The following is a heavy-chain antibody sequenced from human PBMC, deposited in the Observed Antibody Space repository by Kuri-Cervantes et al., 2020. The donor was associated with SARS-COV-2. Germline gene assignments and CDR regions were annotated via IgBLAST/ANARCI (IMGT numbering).Heavy chain of an antibody. CDR1: GFTFSSYA. CDR2: ISGSGGST. J-gene: IGHJ4*02. CDR3: AKDHMAAMVRGPRGYFDY. Sequence: GGSLRLSCAASGFTFSSYAMSWVRQAPGKGLEWVSSISGSGGSTYYADSVKGRLTISRDNSKNTLYLQMNSLRAEDTAVYYCAKDHMAAMVRGPRGYFDYWGQGTLVTVSS. V-gene: IGHV3-23*01. D-gene: IGHD3-10*01.